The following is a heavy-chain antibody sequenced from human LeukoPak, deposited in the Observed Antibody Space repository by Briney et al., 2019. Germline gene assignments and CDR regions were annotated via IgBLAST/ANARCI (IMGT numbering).Heavy chain of an antibody. J-gene: IGHJ4*02. V-gene: IGHV4-39*07. CDR2: IYSRGNT. Sequence: SDTLSLTCTVSGASISSSSSYWGWIRQPPGKGLEWLGNIYSRGNTYYKPSLRSRVTISIDTSKNQFSLRLTSVTAADTAVYYCARGPPYSSGWHWGHPFDYWGQGTLVTVSS. D-gene: IGHD6-19*01. CDR3: ARGPPYSSGWHWGHPFDY. CDR1: GASISSSSSY.